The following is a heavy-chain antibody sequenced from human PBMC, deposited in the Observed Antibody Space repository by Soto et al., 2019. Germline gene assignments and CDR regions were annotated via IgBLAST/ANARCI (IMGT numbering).Heavy chain of an antibody. CDR2: IYYSGTT. CDR3: ARGSSVLMVYADPYYYYYGMDV. Sequence: PSETLSLTCTVSGDSITSNSYFWAWIRQPPGKGLEWIGSIYYSGTTYYNPSLKSRVTISVDTSKNQFSLKLSSVTAADTAVYYCARGSSVLMVYADPYYYYYGMDVWGQGTTVTV. D-gene: IGHD2-8*01. CDR1: GDSITSNSYF. J-gene: IGHJ6*02. V-gene: IGHV4-39*01.